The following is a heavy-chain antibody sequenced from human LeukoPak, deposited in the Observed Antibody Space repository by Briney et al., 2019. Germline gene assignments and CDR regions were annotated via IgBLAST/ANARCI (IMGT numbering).Heavy chain of an antibody. CDR3: AKDHYDSSGYYHDY. CDR2: ISGSGGST. CDR1: GFTFSSYA. Sequence: GSLRLSCAASGFTFSSYAMSWVRQAPGKGLEWVSAISGSGGSTYYADSVKGRFTISRDNSKNTLYLQMNSLRAEDTAVYYCAKDHYDSSGYYHDYWGQGTLVTVSS. D-gene: IGHD3-22*01. J-gene: IGHJ4*02. V-gene: IGHV3-23*01.